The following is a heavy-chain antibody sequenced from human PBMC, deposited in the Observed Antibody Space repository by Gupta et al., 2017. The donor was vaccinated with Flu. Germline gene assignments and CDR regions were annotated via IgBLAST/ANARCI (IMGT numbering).Heavy chain of an antibody. J-gene: IGHJ4*02. V-gene: IGHV3-30-3*01. CDR1: LRSYS. CDR2: IAYDGSNE. D-gene: IGHD3-16*01. CDR3: AREMRNAYDSFDY. Sequence: LRSYSIHWVRQAPGKGLGWLAFIAYDGSNENYADSVKGRFSVFRDNSKNTVFLQMTSLRPEDTAVYYGAREMRNAYDSFDYWCQGALGSIS.